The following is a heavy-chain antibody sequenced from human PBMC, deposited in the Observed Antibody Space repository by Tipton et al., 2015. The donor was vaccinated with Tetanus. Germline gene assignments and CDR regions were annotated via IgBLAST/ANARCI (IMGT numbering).Heavy chain of an antibody. V-gene: IGHV3-48*02. CDR2: ISPSGGTK. Sequence: QLVQSGGGLVRPGGSLRLSCEASGFIFTEFSFNWVRQAPGKGLEWISYISPSGGTKYYADSVKGRFTVSRDNARNSLSLEMNSLRDDDAAVYFCARQVALDFWGQGALVAVSS. J-gene: IGHJ4*02. CDR1: GFIFTEFS. CDR3: ARQVALDF.